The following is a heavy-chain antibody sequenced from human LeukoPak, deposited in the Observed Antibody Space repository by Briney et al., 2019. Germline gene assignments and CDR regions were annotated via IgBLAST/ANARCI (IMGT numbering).Heavy chain of an antibody. CDR1: GGTFSSYA. CDR3: ARDDSSGYYVGY. D-gene: IGHD3-22*01. Sequence: GASVKVSCKASGGTFSSYAISWVRQAPGQGLEWMGGIIPIFGTANYAQKFQGRVTITADKSTSTAYMELSSLRSEDTAVYYCARDDSSGYYVGYWGQGTLVTVSS. J-gene: IGHJ4*02. CDR2: IIPIFGTA. V-gene: IGHV1-69*06.